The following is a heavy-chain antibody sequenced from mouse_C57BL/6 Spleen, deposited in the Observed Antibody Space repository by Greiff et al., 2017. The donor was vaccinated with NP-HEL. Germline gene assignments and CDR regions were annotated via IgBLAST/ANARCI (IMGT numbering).Heavy chain of an antibody. CDR1: GFTFSDYG. Sequence: EVQGVESGGGLVKPGGSLKLSCAASGFTFSDYGMHWVRQAPEKGLEWVAYISSGSSTIYYSDTVKGRFTISRDNAKNTLFLQMTSLRSEDTAMYYCARTYYSNYVDAMDYWGQGTSVTVSS. V-gene: IGHV5-17*01. D-gene: IGHD2-5*01. CDR3: ARTYYSNYVDAMDY. J-gene: IGHJ4*01. CDR2: ISSGSSTI.